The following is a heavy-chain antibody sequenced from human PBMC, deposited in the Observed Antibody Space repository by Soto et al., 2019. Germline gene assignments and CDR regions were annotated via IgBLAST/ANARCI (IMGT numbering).Heavy chain of an antibody. D-gene: IGHD4-4*01. CDR2: ISYDGTTT. CDR3: ARHLASTVTTSDWFDP. Sequence: PGGSLRLSSEASGFTFSGHAMHWLRQSPGEGLEWVAIISYDGTTTYHGDAVKGRFAISRDNSKNTLYLQMNSLRTDDTAVYFCARHLASTVTTSDWFDPWGQGTLVTVSS. CDR1: GFTFSGHA. J-gene: IGHJ5*02. V-gene: IGHV3-30*09.